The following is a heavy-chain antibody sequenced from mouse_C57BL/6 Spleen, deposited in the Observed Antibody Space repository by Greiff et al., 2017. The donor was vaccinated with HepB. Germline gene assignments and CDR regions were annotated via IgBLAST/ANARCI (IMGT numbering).Heavy chain of an antibody. J-gene: IGHJ1*03. Sequence: QVQLKESGPGILQSSQTLSLTCSFSGFSLSTSGMGVSWIRQPSGKGLEWLAHIYWDDDKRYNPSLKSRLTISKDTSRNQVFLKITSVDTADTATYYCARRDYGSNDFDVWGTGTTVTVSS. CDR2: IYWDDDK. CDR3: ARRDYGSNDFDV. V-gene: IGHV8-12*01. CDR1: GFSLSTSGMG. D-gene: IGHD1-1*01.